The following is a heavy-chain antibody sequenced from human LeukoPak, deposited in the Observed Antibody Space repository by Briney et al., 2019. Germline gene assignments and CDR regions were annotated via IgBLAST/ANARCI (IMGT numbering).Heavy chain of an antibody. CDR2: TYYRSKWYT. J-gene: IGHJ4*02. V-gene: IGHV6-1*01. CDR1: VDSVSSKRAD. Sequence: SQTLSLTCANSVDSVSSKRADWNWIRQSPSRGLEWLRRTYYRSKWYTEFAPSVKSRITINPDTSKNQFSLQLKSVTPEDTAVYYCARTTVTFDSWGQGTLVTVSS. CDR3: ARTTVTFDS. D-gene: IGHD1-1*01.